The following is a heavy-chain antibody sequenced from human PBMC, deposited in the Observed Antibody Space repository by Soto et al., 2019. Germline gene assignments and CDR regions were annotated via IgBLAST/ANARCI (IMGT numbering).Heavy chain of an antibody. Sequence: ASVKVSCKASGYTFTGYYMHWVRQAPGQGLEWMGWINPNSGGTNYAQKFQGWVTMTRDTSISTAYMELSRLRSDDTAVYYCARGGYCSSTSCSTGHYYYYGMDVWGQRTTVTVSS. CDR3: ARGGYCSSTSCSTGHYYYYGMDV. V-gene: IGHV1-2*04. CDR2: INPNSGGT. CDR1: GYTFTGYY. J-gene: IGHJ6*02. D-gene: IGHD2-2*03.